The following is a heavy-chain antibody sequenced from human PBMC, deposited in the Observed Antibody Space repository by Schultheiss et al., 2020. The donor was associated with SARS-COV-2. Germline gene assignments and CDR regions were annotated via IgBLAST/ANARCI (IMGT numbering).Heavy chain of an antibody. V-gene: IGHV2-26*01. J-gene: IGHJ6*02. CDR3: ARVYYYDSSGYYDYYYGMDV. Sequence: SGPTLVKPTQTLTLTCTFSGFSLSTSGMCVSWIRQPPGKALEWLAHIFSNVEKSYSTSLKSRLTISKDTSKSQVVLTMTNMDPVDTATYYCARVYYYDSSGYYDYYYGMDVWGQGTTVTVSS. CDR2: IFSNVEK. CDR1: GFSLSTSGMC. D-gene: IGHD3-22*01.